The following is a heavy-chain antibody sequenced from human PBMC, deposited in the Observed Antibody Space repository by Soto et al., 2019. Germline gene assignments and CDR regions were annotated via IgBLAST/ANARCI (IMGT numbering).Heavy chain of an antibody. V-gene: IGHV3-23*01. CDR3: AKDLGYSSGWYSRVYFDY. CDR1: GFTFSSYA. CDR2: FSGSGGST. J-gene: IGHJ4*02. D-gene: IGHD6-19*01. Sequence: GGSLRLSCAASGFTFSSYAMSWVRQAPGKGLERVSAFSGSGGSTYYAASVKGRFTISRDNSKNTLYLQMNSLRAEDTAVYYCAKDLGYSSGWYSRVYFDYWGQGTLVTVSS.